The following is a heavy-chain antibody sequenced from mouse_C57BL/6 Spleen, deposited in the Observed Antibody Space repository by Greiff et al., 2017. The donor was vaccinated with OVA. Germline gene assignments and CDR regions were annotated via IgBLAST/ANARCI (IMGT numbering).Heavy chain of an antibody. V-gene: IGHV1-50*01. CDR3: ARTYYGSSYAMDY. J-gene: IGHJ4*01. CDR1: GYTFTSYW. D-gene: IGHD1-1*01. CDR2: IDPSDSYT. Sequence: VQLQQPGAELVKPGASVKLSCKASGYTFTSYWMQWVKQRPGQGLEWIGEIDPSDSYTNYNPKFTGQATLTVDTSASTVYMQLSSLTAEDSAVYYCARTYYGSSYAMDYWGQGTSVTVSS.